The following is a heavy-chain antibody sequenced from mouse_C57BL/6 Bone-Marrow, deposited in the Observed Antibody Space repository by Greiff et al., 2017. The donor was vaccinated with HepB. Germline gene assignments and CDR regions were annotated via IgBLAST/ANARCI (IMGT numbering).Heavy chain of an antibody. Sequence: EVKVVESGEGLVKPGGSLKLSCAASGFTFSSYAMSWVRQTPEKRLEWVAYISSGGDYIYYADTVKGRFTISRDNARNTLYLQMSSLKSEDTAMYYCTRANWDWFAYWGQGTLVTVSA. CDR3: TRANWDWFAY. D-gene: IGHD4-1*02. CDR2: ISSGGDYI. V-gene: IGHV5-9-1*02. CDR1: GFTFSSYA. J-gene: IGHJ3*01.